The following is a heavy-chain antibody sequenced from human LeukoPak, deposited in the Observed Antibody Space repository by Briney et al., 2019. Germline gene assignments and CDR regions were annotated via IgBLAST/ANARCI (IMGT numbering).Heavy chain of an antibody. CDR2: ISGYNGNT. V-gene: IGHV1-18*01. D-gene: IGHD2-2*01. CDR3: AREYCSSTSCLMSFDY. Sequence: ASVKVSCKASGYTFTSYDISWVRQAPGQGLEWMGWISGYNGNTNYAQKLQGRVTMTTDTSTSTAYLELRSLRSDDTAVYYCAREYCSSTSCLMSFDYWGQGTLVTVSS. CDR1: GYTFTSYD. J-gene: IGHJ4*02.